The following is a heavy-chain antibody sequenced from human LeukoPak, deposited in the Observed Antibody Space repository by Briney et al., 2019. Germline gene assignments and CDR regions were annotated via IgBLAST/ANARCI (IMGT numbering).Heavy chain of an antibody. D-gene: IGHD6-19*01. V-gene: IGHV3-33*01. Sequence: GGSLGLSCSASGFNFRTHAMHWVRQAPGKGLQWVAMVWRGGNYKYYTDSVNGRFSISRDDSRSRLHLQMDSLRSEDTAVYYCAIDPPDSGWAFWSWGQGALVTVPS. CDR3: AIDPPDSGWAFWS. CDR2: VWRGGNYK. CDR1: GFNFRTHA. J-gene: IGHJ5*02.